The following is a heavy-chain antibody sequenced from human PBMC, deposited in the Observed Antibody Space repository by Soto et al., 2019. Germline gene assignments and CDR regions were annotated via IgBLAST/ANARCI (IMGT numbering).Heavy chain of an antibody. D-gene: IGHD3-22*01. CDR3: ARGEGDRSSGLAIWFDP. Sequence: QVQLVQSGAEVKKPGSSVKVFCKASGGNFNTYTITWVRQAPGQGLEWMGGIIPFLGKTNYAQKFQGRVTLTADTSPSTVYMELNSLRSDDTAVYFCARGEGDRSSGLAIWFDPWGQGTLVTVSS. V-gene: IGHV1-69*06. J-gene: IGHJ5*02. CDR1: GGNFNTYT. CDR2: IIPFLGKT.